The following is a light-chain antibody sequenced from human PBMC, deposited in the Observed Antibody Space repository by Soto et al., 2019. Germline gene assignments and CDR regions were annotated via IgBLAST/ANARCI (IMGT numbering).Light chain of an antibody. J-gene: IGLJ2*01. CDR3: CSYAGFGPFVL. V-gene: IGLV2-23*02. CDR1: SSDVGNYHL. Sequence: QSALTQPASVSGSPGQSITISCTGTSSDVGNYHLVSWYQQRPGKAPKLMIYEDNKRPSGVSDRFSGSKSGNTASLTISGLQADDEADYYCCSYAGFGPFVLFGGGTKLTVL. CDR2: EDN.